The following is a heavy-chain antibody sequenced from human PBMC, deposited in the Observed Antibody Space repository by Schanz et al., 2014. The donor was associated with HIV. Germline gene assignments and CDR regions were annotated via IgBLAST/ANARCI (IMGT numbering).Heavy chain of an antibody. J-gene: IGHJ4*02. CDR2: IWYDGSNK. V-gene: IGHV3-33*01. CDR1: GFTFSSYG. Sequence: QVQLVESGGGVVQPGKSLRLSCVASGFTFSSYGMHWVRQAPGKGLEWVAVIWYDGSNKYYADSVKGRFAISRDNAKNSLFLQMNSLRAEDTAVYYCARVPRWLQPHFDYWGQGILVTVSS. CDR3: ARVPRWLQPHFDY. D-gene: IGHD5-12*01.